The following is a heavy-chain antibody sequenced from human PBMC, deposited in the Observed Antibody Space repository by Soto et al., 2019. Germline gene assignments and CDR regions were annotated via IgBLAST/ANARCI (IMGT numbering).Heavy chain of an antibody. CDR1: GGSISSYY. CDR2: IYYSGST. Sequence: SETLSLTCTVSGGSISSYYWSWIRQPPGKGLEWIGYIYYSGSTNYNPSLKSRVTISVDTSKNQFSLKLSSVTAADTAVYYCERDQLDSGSFDYWGQGTLVTVSS. D-gene: IGHD3-22*01. J-gene: IGHJ4*02. V-gene: IGHV4-59*01. CDR3: ERDQLDSGSFDY.